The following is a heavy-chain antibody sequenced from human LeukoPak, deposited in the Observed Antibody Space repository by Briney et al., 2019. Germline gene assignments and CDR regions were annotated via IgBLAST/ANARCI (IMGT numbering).Heavy chain of an antibody. CDR2: ITDSGSST. J-gene: IGHJ4*02. CDR1: GFTFAGYY. CDR3: ARSTRYFGSAMYYFDD. Sequence: GGSLSLSCAASGFTFAGYYLHWVRQTPGKGMEYISTITDSGSSTYHTNSVRGRFTISRDNSKNTLYLQMGSLRTEDTAVYYCARSTRYFGSAMYYFDDWGQGTLVTVSS. V-gene: IGHV3-64*01. D-gene: IGHD3-10*01.